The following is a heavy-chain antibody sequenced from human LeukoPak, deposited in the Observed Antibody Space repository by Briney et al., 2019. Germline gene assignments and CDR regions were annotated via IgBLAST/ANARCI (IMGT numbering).Heavy chain of an antibody. CDR3: ARELVSLGTGYFDL. D-gene: IGHD7-27*01. CDR1: GFTFGTYG. Sequence: PGGSLRLSCAASGFTFGTYGMTWARQAPGKGLEWVSGITGSSTWTYYADSVRGRFTISRDNSKNTLHLQMNNLTADDTAIYYCARELVSLGTGYFDLWGRGTLVTVSS. J-gene: IGHJ2*01. CDR2: ITGSSTWT. V-gene: IGHV3-23*01.